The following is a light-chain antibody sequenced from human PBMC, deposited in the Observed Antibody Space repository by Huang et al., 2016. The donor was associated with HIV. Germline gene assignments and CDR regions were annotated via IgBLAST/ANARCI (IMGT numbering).Light chain of an antibody. V-gene: IGKV1-33*01. J-gene: IGKJ2*01. CDR2: DAS. Sequence: DIQMTQSPSSLSASVGDRVTITCQASQDISNYLSWYQNKPGRAPKPLIFDASSLETGVPSRFSGSGSGTYFTLTLANLQPEDVATYYCQHYDDPYTFGQGTKLEIK. CDR3: QHYDDPYT. CDR1: QDISNY.